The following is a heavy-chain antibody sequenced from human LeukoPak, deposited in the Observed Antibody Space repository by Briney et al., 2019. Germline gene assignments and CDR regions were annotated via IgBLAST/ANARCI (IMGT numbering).Heavy chain of an antibody. D-gene: IGHD3-10*01. CDR2: ISVYNDDT. CDR3: ARGFGDLDYYYGMDV. Sequence: ASVKVSCKASGYMFRNYGIAWVRQAPGQGPEWMGWISVYNDDTYYAQTFQGRVTMTTDTLTTTAYMELTSLRSDDTAVYYCARGFGDLDYYYGMDVWGTGTTVTVFS. V-gene: IGHV1-18*01. CDR1: GYMFRNYG. J-gene: IGHJ6*04.